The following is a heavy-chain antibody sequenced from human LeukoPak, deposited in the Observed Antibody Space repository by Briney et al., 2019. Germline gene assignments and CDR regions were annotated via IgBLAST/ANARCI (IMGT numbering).Heavy chain of an antibody. J-gene: IGHJ5*02. CDR1: GFTFSSYS. V-gene: IGHV3-21*01. CDR2: ISSSRSYI. CDR3: ARSMVGASGWSDP. Sequence: PGGSLRLSCAASGFTFSSYSMNWVRQAPGKGLEWVSSISSSRSYIYFADSVKGRFTISRDNAKNSLYLQINSLRAQDTAVYYCARSMVGASGWSDPWGQGTLVTVSS. D-gene: IGHD1-26*01.